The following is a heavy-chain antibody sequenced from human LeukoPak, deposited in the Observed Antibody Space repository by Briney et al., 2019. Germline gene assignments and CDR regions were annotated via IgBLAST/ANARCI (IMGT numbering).Heavy chain of an antibody. CDR2: ISWNSGSI. CDR3: AKDKEIVVVTGSLDY. D-gene: IGHD2-21*02. J-gene: IGHJ4*02. CDR1: GFTFDDYA. Sequence: GGSLRLSCAASGFTFDDYAMHWVRQAPGKGLEGVSGISWNSGSIGYADSVKGRFTISRDNAKNSLYLQMNSLRAEDTALYYCAKDKEIVVVTGSLDYWGQGTLVTVSS. V-gene: IGHV3-9*01.